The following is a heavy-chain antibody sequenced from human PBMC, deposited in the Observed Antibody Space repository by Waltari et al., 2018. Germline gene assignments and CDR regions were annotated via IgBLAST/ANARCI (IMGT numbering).Heavy chain of an antibody. CDR3: ARDNENNWNDWRYYGMDV. CDR1: GFTFRNFA. Sequence: EVQLVESGGGVVQPGGSLRLSCAASGFTFRNFAMHWVRQAPGKGLEYVSAITSNGDHTYYADSVKGRLTITSDNSKNMLYLQMGSLRPEDRAVYYCARDNENNWNDWRYYGMDVWGQGTTVIVSS. J-gene: IGHJ6*02. V-gene: IGHV3-64*07. D-gene: IGHD1-20*01. CDR2: ITSNGDHT.